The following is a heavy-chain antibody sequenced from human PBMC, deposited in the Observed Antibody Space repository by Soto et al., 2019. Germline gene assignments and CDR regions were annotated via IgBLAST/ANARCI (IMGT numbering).Heavy chain of an antibody. CDR2: ISSSSYI. D-gene: IGHD3-3*01. Sequence: GGSLRLSCAASGFTFSSYSMNWVRQAPGKGLEWVSSISSSSYIYYADSVKGRFTISRDNAKNSLYLQMNSLRAEDTAVYYCAREYTIFGVVIIPYYFDYWGQGTLVTVSS. CDR3: AREYTIFGVVIIPYYFDY. V-gene: IGHV3-21*01. J-gene: IGHJ4*02. CDR1: GFTFSSYS.